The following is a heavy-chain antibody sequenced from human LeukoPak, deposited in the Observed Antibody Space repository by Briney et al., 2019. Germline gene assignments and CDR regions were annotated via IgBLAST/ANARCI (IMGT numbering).Heavy chain of an antibody. Sequence: PGGSLRLSCAASGFTFSSYGMHWVRQAPGKGLEWVAFIRYDGSNKYYADSVKGRFTISRDNSKNTLYLQMNSLRAEDTAVYYCAREVLAAAGTGNWFDPWGQGTLVTVSS. D-gene: IGHD6-13*01. J-gene: IGHJ5*02. CDR3: AREVLAAAGTGNWFDP. CDR2: IRYDGSNK. V-gene: IGHV3-30*02. CDR1: GFTFSSYG.